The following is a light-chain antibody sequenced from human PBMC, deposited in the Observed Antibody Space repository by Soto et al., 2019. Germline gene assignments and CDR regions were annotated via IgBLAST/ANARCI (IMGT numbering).Light chain of an antibody. CDR1: QSVSRY. J-gene: IGKJ4*01. Sequence: EIVLTQSQATLSLSPGERATLSCRASQSVSRYLAWYQHKPGQAPRLLIYDASNRATGIPARFSGSGSGTDFTLTISSLEPEDFAVYYCQQRYKWPPLTFGGGTRVQIK. CDR3: QQRYKWPPLT. V-gene: IGKV3-11*01. CDR2: DAS.